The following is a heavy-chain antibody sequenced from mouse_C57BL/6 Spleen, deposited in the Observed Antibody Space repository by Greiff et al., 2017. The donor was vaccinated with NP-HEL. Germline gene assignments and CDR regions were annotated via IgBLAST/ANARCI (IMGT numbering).Heavy chain of an antibody. CDR1: GYTFTDYY. CDR3: ARWSSGYVGPYYYAMDY. D-gene: IGHD3-2*02. Sequence: EVQLQQSGPELVKPGASVKISCKASGYTFTDYYMNWVKQSHGKSLEWIGDINPNNGGTSYNQKFKGKATLTVDKSSSTAYMELRSLTSEDSAVYYCARWSSGYVGPYYYAMDYWGQGTSVTVSS. J-gene: IGHJ4*01. CDR2: INPNNGGT. V-gene: IGHV1-26*01.